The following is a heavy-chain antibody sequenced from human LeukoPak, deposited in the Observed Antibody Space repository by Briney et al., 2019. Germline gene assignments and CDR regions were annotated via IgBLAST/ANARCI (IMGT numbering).Heavy chain of an antibody. Sequence: GGSLRLSCAASGFTFSSYAMSWVRQAPGKGLEWVSAISGSGGSTCYADSVKGRFTISRDNSKNTLYLQMNSLRAEDTAVYYCAKVPYGSGEFDYWGQGTLVTVSS. CDR1: GFTFSSYA. J-gene: IGHJ4*02. V-gene: IGHV3-23*01. D-gene: IGHD3-10*01. CDR3: AKVPYGSGEFDY. CDR2: ISGSGGST.